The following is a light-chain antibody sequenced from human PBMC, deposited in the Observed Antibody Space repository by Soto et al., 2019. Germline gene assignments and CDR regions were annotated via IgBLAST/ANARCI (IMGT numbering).Light chain of an antibody. V-gene: IGKV1-5*01. CDR1: HHVING. J-gene: IGKJ1*01. CDR3: QPGWT. Sequence: DIQMTQSPSTLSASVGDRVTITCRASHHVINGLAWYQQKPEQAPNLLIYDASNLQRGVPSRCSGSGSGTEFTLTIGGLQPEDFATYYCQPGWTFGQGNKVDSK. CDR2: DAS.